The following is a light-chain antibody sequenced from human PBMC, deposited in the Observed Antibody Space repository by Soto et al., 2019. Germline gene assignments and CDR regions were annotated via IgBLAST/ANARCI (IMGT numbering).Light chain of an antibody. J-gene: IGKJ1*01. CDR3: QQYGSSLSWT. V-gene: IGKV3-20*01. CDR2: GAS. CDR1: QSVSSSY. Sequence: EIVLTQSPGTLSLSPAERATLSCRASQSVSSSYLAWYQQKPGQAPRLVIHGASSRATGIPGRFSGSGSGTDFTLTISRLEPEDFAVYYCQQYGSSLSWTFGQGTKV.